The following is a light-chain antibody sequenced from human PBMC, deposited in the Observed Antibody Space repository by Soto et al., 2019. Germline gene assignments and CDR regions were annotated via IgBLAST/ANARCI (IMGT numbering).Light chain of an antibody. Sequence: DIQMTQSPSTLSASVGDRVTMTCRASQNIRTWLAWYQQKPGKAPKLLIYKASTLKSGVPSRFSGSGSGTEFTLTISSLQPDDFATYYCQHYNSYSEAFGQGTKVDNK. J-gene: IGKJ1*01. CDR3: QHYNSYSEA. V-gene: IGKV1-5*03. CDR2: KAS. CDR1: QNIRTW.